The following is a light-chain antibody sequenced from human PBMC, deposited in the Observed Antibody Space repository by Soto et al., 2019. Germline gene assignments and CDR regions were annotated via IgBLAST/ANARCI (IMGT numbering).Light chain of an antibody. CDR1: QSVGKSY. V-gene: IGKV3-20*01. Sequence: EIVLTQSPDTLSLSPGERVTLSCRASQSVGKSYLAWDQQKPGQAPRLLIYGAPSRATGIPDRFSGYESETEYTLTISRLEPEDFAVYCCQQYASSPLTFGGGTKVEIK. CDR2: GAP. CDR3: QQYASSPLT. J-gene: IGKJ4*01.